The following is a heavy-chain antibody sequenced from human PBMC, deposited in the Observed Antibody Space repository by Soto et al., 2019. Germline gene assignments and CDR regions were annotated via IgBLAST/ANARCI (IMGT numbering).Heavy chain of an antibody. J-gene: IGHJ4*02. CDR1: GFIFSTYG. V-gene: IGHV3-23*01. CDR3: AKDLIYYYDSSGYPEYYFDY. Sequence: GGSLRLSCAASGFIFSTYGMHWVRQAPGKGLEWVAVISGSGGSTYYAVSVKGRFTISRDNSKNTLYLQMNSLRAEDTAVYYCAKDLIYYYDSSGYPEYYFDYWGQGTLVTVSS. D-gene: IGHD3-22*01. CDR2: ISGSGGST.